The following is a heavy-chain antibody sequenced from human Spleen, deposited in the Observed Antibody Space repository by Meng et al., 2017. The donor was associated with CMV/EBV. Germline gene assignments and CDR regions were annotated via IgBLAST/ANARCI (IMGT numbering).Heavy chain of an antibody. CDR1: GFPFSTFG. Sequence: GGSLKISCAASGFPFSTFGMHWVRQPPGKGLEWVALIQFDGNKKYYTDSVKGRFTISRDNSKNTLYLQVSSLRAEDTAVYYCARVLGDYGGNSVFDYWGQGTLVTVSS. CDR2: IQFDGNKK. CDR3: ARVLGDYGGNSVFDY. V-gene: IGHV3-30*02. J-gene: IGHJ4*02. D-gene: IGHD4-23*01.